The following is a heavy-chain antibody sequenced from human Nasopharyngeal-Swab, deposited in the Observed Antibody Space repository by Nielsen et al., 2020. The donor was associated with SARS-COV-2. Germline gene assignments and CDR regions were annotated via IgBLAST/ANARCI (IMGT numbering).Heavy chain of an antibody. CDR3: ATAKAIGSGGSFPPGRYYYYYGMDV. J-gene: IGHJ6*02. CDR1: GYTLTELS. D-gene: IGHD2-15*01. CDR2: FDPEDGET. V-gene: IGHV1-24*01. Sequence: ASVKVSCKVSGYTLTELSMHWVRQAPGKGLEWMGGFDPEDGETIYAQKFQGRVTMTEDTSTDTAYMELSSLRSEDTAVYYCATAKAIGSGGSFPPGRYYYYYGMDVWGQGTTVTVSS.